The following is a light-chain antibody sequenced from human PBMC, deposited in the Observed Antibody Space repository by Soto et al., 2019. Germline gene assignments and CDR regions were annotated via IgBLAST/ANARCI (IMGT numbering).Light chain of an antibody. J-gene: IGKJ2*01. CDR3: QQYGSSPVT. CDR1: QSVSTSY. V-gene: IGKV3-20*01. Sequence: EIVLTQSPGTLSLSPGESATLSCRASQSVSTSYLAWYQQKPGQAPRLFIYGASSRATGIPDRFSAGGSGTDFTLTISRLEPEDFAVYYCQQYGSSPVTFGQGTKVEIK. CDR2: GAS.